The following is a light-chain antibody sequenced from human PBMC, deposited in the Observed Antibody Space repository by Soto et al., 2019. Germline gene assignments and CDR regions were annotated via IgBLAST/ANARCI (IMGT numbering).Light chain of an antibody. CDR1: QSVSRY. V-gene: IGKV3-11*01. J-gene: IGKJ4*01. CDR3: QQPKSWPLT. Sequence: EIVMTQSPATLSVSPGERATLSCRASQSVSRYLAWYQQKPGQAPRLLIYHASNRATGIPARFSGSGSGTDFTLTISSLEPEDFAVYFCQQPKSWPLTFGGGTKVDI. CDR2: HAS.